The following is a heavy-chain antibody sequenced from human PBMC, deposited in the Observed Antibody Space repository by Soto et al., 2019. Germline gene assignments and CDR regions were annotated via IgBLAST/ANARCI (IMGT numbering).Heavy chain of an antibody. CDR1: GFTLSSYD. Sequence: EVQLVESGGGLVQPGGSLRLSCAASGFTLSSYDIHWVRQATGEGLAWVSGIGSGGDTHYADSVKGRFIISREDGKNSLYLQMNTLRVGDTDVYYCTRKTPPTGMEVWGQGATVTVSS. CDR3: TRKTPPTGMEV. CDR2: IGSGGDT. J-gene: IGHJ6*02. D-gene: IGHD3-9*01. V-gene: IGHV3-13*01.